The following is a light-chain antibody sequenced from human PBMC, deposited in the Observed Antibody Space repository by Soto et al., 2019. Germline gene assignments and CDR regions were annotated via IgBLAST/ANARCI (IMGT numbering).Light chain of an antibody. CDR2: DAS. CDR3: QQRSEWPRT. CDR1: QSISSS. V-gene: IGKV3-11*01. J-gene: IGKJ1*01. Sequence: EIVLTQSPATLSLSPGERATLSCRASQSISSSLAWYQQKPGQAPRLLIYDASTRATGFPARFSGSRSGTDFTLTIGRLEPEDFAVYYCQQRSEWPRTFGQGTKAEIK.